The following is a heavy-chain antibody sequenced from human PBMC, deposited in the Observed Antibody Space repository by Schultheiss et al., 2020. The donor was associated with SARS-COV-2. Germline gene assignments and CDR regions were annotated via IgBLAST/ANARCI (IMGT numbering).Heavy chain of an antibody. J-gene: IGHJ4*02. Sequence: SETLSLTCTVSGGSISSYYWSWIRQPPGKGLEWIGYIYYSGSTNYNPSLKSRVTISVDTSKNQFSLKLSSVTAADTAVYYCARARDHYYDSSGYYYSAHYFDYWGQGTLVTVSS. CDR1: GGSISSYY. V-gene: IGHV4-59*01. CDR2: IYYSGST. CDR3: ARARDHYYDSSGYYYSAHYFDY. D-gene: IGHD3-22*01.